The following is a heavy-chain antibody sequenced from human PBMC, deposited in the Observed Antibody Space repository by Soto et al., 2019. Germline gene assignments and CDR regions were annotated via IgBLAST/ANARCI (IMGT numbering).Heavy chain of an antibody. CDR2: IYTSGST. J-gene: IGHJ6*02. V-gene: IGHV4-4*07. Sequence: ETLSLTCTVSGGSISSYYWSWIRQPAGKGVEGIGRIYTSGSTNYNPSLTSRDTMSVDTSMNQHSLQLSSVTAADTAGHYFARVATMIVAQGGMDVWGQGTTVTVSS. D-gene: IGHD3-22*01. CDR1: GGSISSYY. CDR3: ARVATMIVAQGGMDV.